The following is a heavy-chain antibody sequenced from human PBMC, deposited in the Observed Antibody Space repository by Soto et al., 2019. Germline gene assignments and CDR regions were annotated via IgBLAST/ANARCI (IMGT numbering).Heavy chain of an antibody. CDR3: ARALRTDCLDY. CDR2: IYHSGST. J-gene: IGHJ4*02. Sequence: QLQLQESGSGLVKPSQTLSLTCAVSGGSISSGGYSWSWIRQPPGKGLEWIGYIYHSGSTYYNPSHKSRVTIAVDRSKNQFSLKLSSVTAADTAVYCCARALRTDCLDYGGQGTLVAVCS. V-gene: IGHV4-30-2*01. CDR1: GGSISSGGYS. D-gene: IGHD2-21*02.